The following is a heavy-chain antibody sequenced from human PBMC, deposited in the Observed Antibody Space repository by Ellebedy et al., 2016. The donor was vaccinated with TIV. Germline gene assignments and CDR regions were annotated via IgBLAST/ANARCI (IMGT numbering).Heavy chain of an antibody. Sequence: AASVKVSCKASGYTFTDYDINWVRQATGQGLEWLGWMNPSSGSTGYARKFQGRVTMTRDTSINTAYMELKSLTSEDTAVYYGSNNPPLTGDVDYWGQGTLVTVSS. CDR3: SNNPPLTGDVDY. CDR2: MNPSSGST. D-gene: IGHD7-27*01. J-gene: IGHJ4*02. CDR1: GYTFTDYD. V-gene: IGHV1-8*01.